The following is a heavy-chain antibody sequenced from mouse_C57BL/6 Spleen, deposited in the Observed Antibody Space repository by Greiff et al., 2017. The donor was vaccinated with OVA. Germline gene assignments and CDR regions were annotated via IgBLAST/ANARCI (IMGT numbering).Heavy chain of an antibody. CDR3: ARHMVTTDGDYYAMDY. CDR1: GFTFTDYY. V-gene: IGHV7-3*01. J-gene: IGHJ4*01. D-gene: IGHD2-2*01. Sequence: EVMLVESGGGLVQPGGSLSLSCAASGFTFTDYYMSWVRQPPGKALEWLGFIRNKANGYTTEYSASVKGRFTISRDNSQSILYLQMNALRAEDSATYYCARHMVTTDGDYYAMDYWGQGTSVTVSS. CDR2: IRNKANGYTT.